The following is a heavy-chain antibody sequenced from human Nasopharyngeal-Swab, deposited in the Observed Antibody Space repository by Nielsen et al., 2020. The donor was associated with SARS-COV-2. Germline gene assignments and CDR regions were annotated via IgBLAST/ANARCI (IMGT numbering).Heavy chain of an antibody. CDR2: ISAYNGNT. Sequence: VSVKVSCKASGYTFTSYGISWVRQAPGQGLEWMGWISAYNGNTNYAQKLQGRVTMTTDTSTSTAYMELRSLRSDDTAVYYCARSPIVATVFVFDYWGQGTLVTVSS. V-gene: IGHV1-18*01. CDR1: GYTFTSYG. CDR3: ARSPIVATVFVFDY. D-gene: IGHD5-12*01. J-gene: IGHJ4*02.